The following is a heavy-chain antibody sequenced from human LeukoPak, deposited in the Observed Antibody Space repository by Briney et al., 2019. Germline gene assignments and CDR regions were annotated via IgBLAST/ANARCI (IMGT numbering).Heavy chain of an antibody. D-gene: IGHD3-10*01. CDR2: ISSSGSTI. CDR1: GFTCSSYE. J-gene: IGHJ4*02. Sequence: GGSLRLXCAASGFTCSSYEMNWVRRAPGKGLESVSYISSSGSTIYYADSVKGRFTISRDNAKNSLYLQMNSLRAEDTAVYYCARAGHYYGSGSYYRLGFDYWGQGTLVTVSS. V-gene: IGHV3-48*03. CDR3: ARAGHYYGSGSYYRLGFDY.